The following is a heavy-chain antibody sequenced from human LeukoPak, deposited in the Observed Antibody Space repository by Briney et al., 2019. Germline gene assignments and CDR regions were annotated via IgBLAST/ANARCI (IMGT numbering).Heavy chain of an antibody. V-gene: IGHV3-30-3*01. CDR2: ISYDGSNK. J-gene: IGHJ4*02. D-gene: IGHD2-21*02. CDR3: ASFLAYRGGDCYSDFDY. CDR1: GFTFSSYA. Sequence: PGGSLRLSCAASGFTFSSYAMHWVRQAPGKGLEWVAVISYDGSNKYYADSVKGRFTISRDNSKNTLYLQMNSLRAEDTAVYYCASFLAYRGGDCYSDFDYWGQGTLVTVSS.